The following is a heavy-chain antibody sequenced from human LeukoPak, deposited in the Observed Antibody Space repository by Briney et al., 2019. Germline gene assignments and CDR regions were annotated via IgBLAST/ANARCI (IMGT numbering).Heavy chain of an antibody. J-gene: IGHJ4*02. V-gene: IGHV3-7*01. Sequence: PGGSLRLSCAASGFTFSNYWMTWVRQAPGKGLEWVANLKEDGSEKYYVDSVKGRFTISRDNAKNSLYLQMNSLRAEDTAVYYCARDYGGSSPFDYWGQGTLVTVSS. CDR3: ARDYGGSSPFDY. CDR2: LKEDGSEK. CDR1: GFTFSNYW. D-gene: IGHD4-23*01.